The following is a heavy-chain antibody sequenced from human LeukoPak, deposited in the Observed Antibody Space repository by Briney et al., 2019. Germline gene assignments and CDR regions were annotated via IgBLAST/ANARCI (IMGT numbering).Heavy chain of an antibody. D-gene: IGHD3-22*01. J-gene: IGHJ4*02. CDR2: INPNSGGT. V-gene: IGHV1-2*02. CDR3: ARERYYYDSSGAFDY. Sequence: ASVKVSCKASGYTFTGYYIHWVRQAPGQGLEWMGWINPNSGGTNYAQKFQGRVTMTRDTSISTAYMELSRLRSDDTAVYYCARERYYYDSSGAFDYWGQGTLVTVSS. CDR1: GYTFTGYY.